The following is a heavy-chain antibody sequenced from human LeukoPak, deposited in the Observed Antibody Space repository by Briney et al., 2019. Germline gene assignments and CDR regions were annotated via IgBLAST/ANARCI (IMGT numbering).Heavy chain of an antibody. CDR1: EFVFSSHA. CDR2: ITSSSSDI. D-gene: IGHD3-9*01. J-gene: IGHJ4*02. V-gene: IGHV3-21*01. Sequence: GGSLRLSCVASEFVFSSHAMIWVRQAPGKGLEWISSITSSSSDIFYADSVRGRFTISRDNAKNSVFLQMNSVRAEDTAVYYCARDLDTGNYFFAYWGQGTPVIVSS. CDR3: ARDLDTGNYFFAY.